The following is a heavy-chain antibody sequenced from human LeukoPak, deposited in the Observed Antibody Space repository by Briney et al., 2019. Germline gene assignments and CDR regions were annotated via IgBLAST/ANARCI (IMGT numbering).Heavy chain of an antibody. V-gene: IGHV4-61*10. CDR3: ARDRGGSDAFDI. J-gene: IGHJ3*02. CDR1: GGSISSGSYY. CDR2: IYYSGST. Sequence: SETLSLTCTVSGGSISSGSYYWSWIRQPAGKGLEWIGYIYYSGSTNYNPSLKSRVTMSVDTSKNQFSLKLSSVTAADTAVYYCARDRGGSDAFDIWGQGTMVTVSS.